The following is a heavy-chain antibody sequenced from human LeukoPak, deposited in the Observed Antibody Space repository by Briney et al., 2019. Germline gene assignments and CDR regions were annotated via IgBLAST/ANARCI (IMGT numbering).Heavy chain of an antibody. Sequence: PSETLSLTCAVYGGSFSGYYWSWIRQPPGKGLEWIGEINDSGSSTYTPSLKNRVTISLDTSKNQFSLKVFSMTAADTAVYYCARARFEVYTVRSFHYGMDVWGQGTTVTVSS. CDR3: ARARFEVYTVRSFHYGMDV. CDR2: INDSGSS. J-gene: IGHJ6*02. CDR1: GGSFSGYY. V-gene: IGHV4-34*01. D-gene: IGHD2-2*02.